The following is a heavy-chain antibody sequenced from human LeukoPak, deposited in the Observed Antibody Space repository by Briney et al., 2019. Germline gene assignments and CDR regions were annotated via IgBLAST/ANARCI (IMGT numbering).Heavy chain of an antibody. Sequence: GGSLRLSCAASGFTFSTYAVSWVRQAPGKGLEWVSVISGSGGTTYYADSVKGRFTISRDNSKNTLYLQMNSLRVEDAAVYYCAKVRYCNGGSCDWCFDLWGRGTLVTVSS. J-gene: IGHJ2*01. CDR2: ISGSGGTT. V-gene: IGHV3-23*01. CDR3: AKVRYCNGGSCDWCFDL. CDR1: GFTFSTYA. D-gene: IGHD2-15*01.